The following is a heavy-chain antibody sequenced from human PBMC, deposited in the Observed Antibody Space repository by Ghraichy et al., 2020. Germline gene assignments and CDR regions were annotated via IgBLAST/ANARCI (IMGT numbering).Heavy chain of an antibody. J-gene: IGHJ4*02. V-gene: IGHV3-73*01. D-gene: IGHD3-10*01. Sequence: GGSLRLSCAASGFTFSGSAMHWVRQASGKGLEWVGRIRSKANSYATAYAASVKGRFTISRDDSKNTAYLQMNSLKTEDTAVYYCTRHSLGFGEPTPTVDYWGQGTLVTVSS. CDR1: GFTFSGSA. CDR2: IRSKANSYAT. CDR3: TRHSLGFGEPTPTVDY.